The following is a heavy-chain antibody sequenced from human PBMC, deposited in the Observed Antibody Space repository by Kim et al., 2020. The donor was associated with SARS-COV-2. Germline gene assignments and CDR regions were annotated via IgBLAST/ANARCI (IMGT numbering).Heavy chain of an antibody. CDR1: GGSISSYY. Sequence: SETLSLTCTVSGGSISSYYWSWIRQPAGKGLEWIGRIYTSGSPNYNPSLKSRVTMSVDTSKNQFSLKLSSVTAADTAVYYCARDVWGNIVVVPAAANYYYYMDVWGKGTTVTVSS. CDR3: ARDVWGNIVVVPAAANYYYYMDV. V-gene: IGHV4-4*07. CDR2: IYTSGSP. J-gene: IGHJ6*03. D-gene: IGHD2-2*01.